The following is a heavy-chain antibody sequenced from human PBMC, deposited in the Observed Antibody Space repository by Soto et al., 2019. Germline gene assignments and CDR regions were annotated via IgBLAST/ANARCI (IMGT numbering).Heavy chain of an antibody. D-gene: IGHD3-10*01. V-gene: IGHV3-7*03. CDR1: GFTFSSSW. Sequence: GGSLRLSGGASGFTFSSSWIGGVRQAPGKGLEWGANIKQDGSEKDYVDSVKGRFTISRDNAKNSLYLQMNSLRAEDTAVYYCAREDSGSLHQYWYFDLWGRGTLVTVSS. J-gene: IGHJ2*01. CDR3: AREDSGSLHQYWYFDL. CDR2: IKQDGSEK.